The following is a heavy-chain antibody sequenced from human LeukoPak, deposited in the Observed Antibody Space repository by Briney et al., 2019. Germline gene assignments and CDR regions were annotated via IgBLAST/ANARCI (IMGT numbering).Heavy chain of an antibody. Sequence: GGSLRLSCAASGFSFSSYSMNWVRQAPGQGLEWVSYITSDSTTMFYADSVKGRFTASRDNAENSMYLQMSSLRAEDTAVYYCAREGIYSSSWYDAFDIWGQGTMVTVSS. CDR1: GFSFSSYS. J-gene: IGHJ3*02. V-gene: IGHV3-48*01. CDR2: ITSDSTTM. D-gene: IGHD6-13*01. CDR3: AREGIYSSSWYDAFDI.